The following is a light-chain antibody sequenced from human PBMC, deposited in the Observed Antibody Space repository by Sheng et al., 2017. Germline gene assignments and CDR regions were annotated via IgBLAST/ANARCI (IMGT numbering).Light chain of an antibody. CDR1: SSDVGGYNY. Sequence: QSALTQPASVSESPGQSITISCTGTSSDVGGYNYVSWYQQHPGKAPKLMIYDVSNRPSGVSNRFSGSKSGNTASLTISGLQAEDEADYYCSSYTISSTVVFGGGTKLTVL. V-gene: IGLV2-14*03. CDR3: SSYTISSTVV. CDR2: DVS. J-gene: IGLJ2*01.